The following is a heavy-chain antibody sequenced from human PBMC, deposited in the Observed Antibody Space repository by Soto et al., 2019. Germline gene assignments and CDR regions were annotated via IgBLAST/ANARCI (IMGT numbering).Heavy chain of an antibody. CDR2: IYHSGST. D-gene: IGHD2-21*01. Sequence: QVQLQESGPGLVKPSQTLSLTCTVSGGSISSGGHYWSWIRQLSGKGLEWIGNIYHSGSTYYNPSLKSRVIISVDTSKNQFSLKLSSVTAADTAVYSCARVRNSFFDYWGQGTVVTVSS. J-gene: IGHJ4*02. V-gene: IGHV4-31*03. CDR3: ARVRNSFFDY. CDR1: GGSISSGGHY.